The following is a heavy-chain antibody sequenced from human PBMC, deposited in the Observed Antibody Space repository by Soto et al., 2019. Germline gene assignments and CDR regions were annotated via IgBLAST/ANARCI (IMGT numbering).Heavy chain of an antibody. D-gene: IGHD4-17*01. CDR2: IKQDGSVK. J-gene: IGHJ4*02. CDR3: ARDGRLYDYPPWY. CDR1: GFTFSDYW. V-gene: IGHV3-7*01. Sequence: EVQLVESGGGLVQPGGSLRLSCGVSGFTFSDYWLSWVRQAPGKGLEWVANIKQDGSVKFYVDSVKGRFTISRDNAKNSLYLQMSSLRAEDTGVYYGARDGRLYDYPPWYWGQGTPVTVSS.